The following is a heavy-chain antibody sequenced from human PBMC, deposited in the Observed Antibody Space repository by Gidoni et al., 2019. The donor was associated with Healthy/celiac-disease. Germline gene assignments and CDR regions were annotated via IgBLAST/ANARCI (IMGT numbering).Heavy chain of an antibody. CDR2: IGGSGGST. CDR1: GFTFSSYA. CDR3: AKGGSYLGLTDAFDI. J-gene: IGHJ3*02. V-gene: IGHV3-23*01. D-gene: IGHD3-16*02. Sequence: EVQLLESGGGLVQPGGSLRLSCLASGFTFSSYAMSWVRQAPGKGLEWGSAIGGSGGSTYYADSVKGRFTISRDNSKNTLYLQMNSLRAEDTAVYYCAKGGSYLGLTDAFDIWGQGTMVTVSS.